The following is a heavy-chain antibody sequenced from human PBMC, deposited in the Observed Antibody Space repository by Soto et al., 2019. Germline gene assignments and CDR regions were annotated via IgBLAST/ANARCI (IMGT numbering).Heavy chain of an antibody. J-gene: IGHJ6*02. CDR2: INPNSGGT. CDR1: GYTFTGYY. V-gene: IGHV1-2*04. D-gene: IGHD3-3*01. CDR3: ARGLRGSVLRFLEWTSKSYYYYYGMDV. Sequence: GDSVKVSCNASGYTFTGYYMHWVRQAPGQGLEWMGWINPNSGGTNYAQKFQGWVTMTRDTSISTAYMELSRLRSDDTAVYYCARGLRGSVLRFLEWTSKSYYYYYGMDVWGQGTTVTVSS.